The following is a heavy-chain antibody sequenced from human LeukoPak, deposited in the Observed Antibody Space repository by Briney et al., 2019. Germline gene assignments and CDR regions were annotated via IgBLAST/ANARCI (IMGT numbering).Heavy chain of an antibody. Sequence: SETLSLTCTVSGGSISSYYWSWIRQPPGKGLEWIGYIYTSGSTNYNPSLKSRVTISVDTSKNQFSLKLSSVTAADTAVYYCARQSQGYHYYDSSGYYSYFDYWGQGTLVTVSS. CDR3: ARQSQGYHYYDSSGYYSYFDY. CDR2: IYTSGST. CDR1: GGSISSYY. D-gene: IGHD3-22*01. J-gene: IGHJ4*02. V-gene: IGHV4-4*09.